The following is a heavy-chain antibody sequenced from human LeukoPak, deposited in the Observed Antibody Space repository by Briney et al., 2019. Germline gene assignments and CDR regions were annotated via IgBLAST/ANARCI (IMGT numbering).Heavy chain of an antibody. J-gene: IGHJ3*02. D-gene: IGHD5-12*01. CDR2: ISSSSSYI. Sequence: PGGSLRLSCAASGFTFSSYEMNWIRQAPGKGLEWVSYISSSSSYIYYADSVKGRFTISRDNAKKSLYLQMNSLRAEDTAVYYCAGGHIVATISDAFDIWGQGTMVTVSS. V-gene: IGHV3-21*05. CDR3: AGGHIVATISDAFDI. CDR1: GFTFSSYE.